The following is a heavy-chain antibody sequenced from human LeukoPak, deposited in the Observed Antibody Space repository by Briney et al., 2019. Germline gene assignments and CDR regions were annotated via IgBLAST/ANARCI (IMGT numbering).Heavy chain of an antibody. D-gene: IGHD1-26*01. J-gene: IGHJ4*02. CDR2: IGGDGRGT. V-gene: IGHV3-23*01. CDR1: GFTFTNYA. Sequence: GGSLRLSCAASGFTFTNYAMAWVRQAPGKGLEWVSAIGGDGRGTDYADSVKGRFTISRDNSKNTLYLQMNSLSAEDTALYYCARRVGGTPDYWGRGTLVTVSS. CDR3: ARRVGGTPDY.